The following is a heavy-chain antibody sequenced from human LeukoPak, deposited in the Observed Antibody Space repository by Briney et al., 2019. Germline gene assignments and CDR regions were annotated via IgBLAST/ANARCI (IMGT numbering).Heavy chain of an antibody. CDR2: ISAYNGNT. V-gene: IGHV1-18*01. CDR3: ARPRELVGSGLWFDP. J-gene: IGHJ5*02. CDR1: GYTFTSYG. D-gene: IGHD1-26*01. Sequence: GAPVKVSCKASGYTFTSYGISWVRQAPGQGLEWMGWISAYNGNTNYAQKLQGRVTMTTDTSTSTACMELRSLRSDDTAVYYCARPRELVGSGLWFDPWGQGTLVTVSS.